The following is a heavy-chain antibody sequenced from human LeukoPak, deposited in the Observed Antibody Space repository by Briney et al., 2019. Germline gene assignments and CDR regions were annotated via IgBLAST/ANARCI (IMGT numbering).Heavy chain of an antibody. Sequence: PSETLSLTCTVSGGSISSYYWSWIRQPPGKGLEWIGYIYYSGSTNYNPSLKSRVTISVDTSKNQFSLKLSSVTAADTAVYYCARGPRDSAMTDYFDYWGQGTLVTVSS. J-gene: IGHJ4*02. CDR3: ARGPRDSAMTDYFDY. CDR1: GGSISSYY. V-gene: IGHV4-59*01. CDR2: IYYSGST. D-gene: IGHD5-18*01.